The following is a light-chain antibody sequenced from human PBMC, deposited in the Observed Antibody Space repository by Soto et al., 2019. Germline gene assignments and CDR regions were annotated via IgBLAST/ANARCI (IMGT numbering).Light chain of an antibody. Sequence: PVTLYVSPGERATLSCRASQSVNNNLAWYQQKVGQAPRLLIYGASTRATGIPARFSGSGSGTEFTLTISSLQSEDLAVYYCQQYNNWPPITFGQGTRLEIK. V-gene: IGKV3D-15*01. CDR3: QQYNNWPPIT. CDR1: QSVNNN. J-gene: IGKJ5*01. CDR2: GAS.